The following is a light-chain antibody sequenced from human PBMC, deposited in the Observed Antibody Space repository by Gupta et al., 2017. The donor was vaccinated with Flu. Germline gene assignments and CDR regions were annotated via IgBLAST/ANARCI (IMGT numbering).Light chain of an antibody. V-gene: IGKV4-1*01. J-gene: IGKJ1*01. Sequence: DILITQSPDSLAVSLGERATINCKSSQSVLFSSNNKNYLAWHQQKPGQPPKLLIYWSSTRESGVPDRFSGSGSGTDFTLTISSLQAEDVAVYYCQQYYSTPLTFGQGTKVEIK. CDR3: QQYYSTPLT. CDR2: WSS. CDR1: QSVLFSSNNKNY.